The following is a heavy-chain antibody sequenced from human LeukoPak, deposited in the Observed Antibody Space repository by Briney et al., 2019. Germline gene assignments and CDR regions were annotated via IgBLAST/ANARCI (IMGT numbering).Heavy chain of an antibody. Sequence: ASVRVSCKASGYTFTSYDINWVRQATGQGLEWMGWMNPNSGNTGYAQKFQGRVTITRNTSLSTAYMELSSLRSEDTAVYYCARGAYDILTGPNDAFDIWGQGTMVTVSS. CDR3: ARGAYDILTGPNDAFDI. CDR1: GYTFTSYD. V-gene: IGHV1-8*03. CDR2: MNPNSGNT. D-gene: IGHD3-9*01. J-gene: IGHJ3*02.